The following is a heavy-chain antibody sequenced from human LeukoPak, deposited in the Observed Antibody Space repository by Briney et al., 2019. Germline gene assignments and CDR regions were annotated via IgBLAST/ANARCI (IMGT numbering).Heavy chain of an antibody. Sequence: GGSLRLSCAASGFTFSSYWMSWVRQAPGKGLEWVANIKQDGGEKYYVGSVKGRFTVSRDNAKNSLYLQMNSLRAEDTAVYYCEREWNYYGSGIMDVWGKGTTVTVSS. V-gene: IGHV3-7*01. CDR1: GFTFSSYW. CDR3: EREWNYYGSGIMDV. D-gene: IGHD3-10*01. CDR2: IKQDGGEK. J-gene: IGHJ6*04.